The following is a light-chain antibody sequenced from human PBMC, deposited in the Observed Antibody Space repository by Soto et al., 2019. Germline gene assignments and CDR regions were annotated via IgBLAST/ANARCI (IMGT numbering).Light chain of an antibody. Sequence: QSVLTQPPSASGTTGQRVTISCSGSSSNIGSNTVNWYQQLPGTAPKLLIYSNNQRPSGVPDRFSGSKSGNSASLAISGLQSEDEADYYCAAWDDSLHGYVFGTGTKVTVL. CDR1: SSNIGSNT. CDR2: SNN. V-gene: IGLV1-44*01. J-gene: IGLJ1*01. CDR3: AAWDDSLHGYV.